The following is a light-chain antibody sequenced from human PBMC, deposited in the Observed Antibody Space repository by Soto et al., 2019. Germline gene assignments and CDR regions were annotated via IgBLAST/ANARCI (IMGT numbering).Light chain of an antibody. CDR2: GAS. Sequence: EIVLSQSPGTLSLSTGERATLSCRASQSVSSYLAWYQQKPGQAPRLLIYGASNRATGIPDRFSGSGSGTDFTLTISRLEPEDFAVYYCQQYGSSGTFGQGTKV. CDR1: QSVSSY. V-gene: IGKV3-20*01. CDR3: QQYGSSGT. J-gene: IGKJ1*01.